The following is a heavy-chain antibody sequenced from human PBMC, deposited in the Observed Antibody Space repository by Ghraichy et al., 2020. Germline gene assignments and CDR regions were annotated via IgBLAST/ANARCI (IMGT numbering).Heavy chain of an antibody. D-gene: IGHD5-24*01. J-gene: IGHJ4*02. V-gene: IGHV3-48*02. CDR3: ARVAEMATAN. CDR2: ISSSGSTI. CDR1: GFTFNNYS. Sequence: GGSLRLSCAASGFTFNNYSMIWVRQAPGKGLEWVSYISSSGSTIYYADSVKGRFTISRDNAKNSLYLQLNTSRDEDTAVYYCARVAEMATANWGQGTLVTVSS.